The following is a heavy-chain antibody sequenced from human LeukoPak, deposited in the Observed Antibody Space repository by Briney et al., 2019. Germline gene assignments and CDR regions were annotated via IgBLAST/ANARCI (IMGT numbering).Heavy chain of an antibody. V-gene: IGHV3-21*01. Sequence: GGSLRLSCAASGFTFSSYSMNWVRQAPGKGLEWVSSISSSSSYIYYADSVKGRFTISRDDAENSLYLQMNSLRVDDTAVYYCAREGGLTGFDPWGQGALVTVSS. J-gene: IGHJ5*02. CDR2: ISSSSSYI. CDR3: AREGGLTGFDP. CDR1: GFTFSSYS. D-gene: IGHD3-16*01.